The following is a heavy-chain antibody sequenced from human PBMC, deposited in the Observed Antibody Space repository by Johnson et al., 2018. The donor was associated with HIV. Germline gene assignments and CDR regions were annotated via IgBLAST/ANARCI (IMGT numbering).Heavy chain of an antibody. CDR3: ARVTQQGVRVGSDAVDI. D-gene: IGHD3-10*01. V-gene: IGHV3-30*04. Sequence: QVQLVESGGGVVQPGRSLRLSCAVSGFTFSSYPMHWVRQDPGKGLEWVAVISYDGSIKYYADSVKGRFTISRDNSKNTLYLQMNSLRAEDTAVYSCARVTQQGVRVGSDAVDIGGQGTMVTVSS. CDR1: GFTFSSYP. CDR2: ISYDGSIK. J-gene: IGHJ3*02.